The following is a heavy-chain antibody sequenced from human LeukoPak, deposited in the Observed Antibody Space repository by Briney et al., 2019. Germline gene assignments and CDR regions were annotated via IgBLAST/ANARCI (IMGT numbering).Heavy chain of an antibody. V-gene: IGHV4-39*07. CDR1: GGSINSGSYY. CDR2: IYYSGSP. D-gene: IGHD3-16*01. CDR3: ARARGGPGTSVFDY. J-gene: IGHJ4*02. Sequence: PSETLSLTCTVSGGSINSGSYYWGWIRQPPGKGLEWIGSIYYSGSPNYNPSLKSRVTISVDTSKNQFSLKLSSVTAADTAVYYCARARGGPGTSVFDYWGQGTLVTVSS.